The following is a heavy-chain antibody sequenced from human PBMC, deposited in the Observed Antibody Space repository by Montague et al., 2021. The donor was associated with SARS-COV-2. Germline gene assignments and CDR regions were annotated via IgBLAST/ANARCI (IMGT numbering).Heavy chain of an antibody. V-gene: IGHV4-34*01. CDR1: GVSFSGYY. Sequence: SETLSLTCAVYGVSFSGYYWSWIRQAPGKGLEWIGEINHSGRTNYNPSLKSRVTISVDTSTNQFSLNLNSVTAADTAVYYRTRGPVFSNSWYSLPALDQRPSGYFDLWGRGALVIVSS. CDR3: TRGPVFSNSWYSLPALDQRPSGYFDL. D-gene: IGHD6-13*01. CDR2: INHSGRT. J-gene: IGHJ2*01.